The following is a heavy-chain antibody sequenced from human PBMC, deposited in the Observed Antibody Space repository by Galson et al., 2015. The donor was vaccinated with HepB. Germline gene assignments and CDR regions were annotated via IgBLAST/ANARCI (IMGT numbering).Heavy chain of an antibody. J-gene: IGHJ6*03. V-gene: IGHV3-48*01. D-gene: IGHD3-16*01. CDR2: ISSSSSTI. Sequence: SLRLSCAASGFTFSSYSMNWVRQAPGKGLEWVSYISSSSSTIYYADSVKGRFTISRDNAKNSLYLQMNSLRAEDTAVYYCAREQSQGDYYYYYMDVWGKGTTVTVSS. CDR1: GFTFSSYS. CDR3: AREQSQGDYYYYYMDV.